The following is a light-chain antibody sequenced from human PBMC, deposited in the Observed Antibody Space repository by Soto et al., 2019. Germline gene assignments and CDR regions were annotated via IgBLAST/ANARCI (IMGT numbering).Light chain of an antibody. CDR3: QQLNSYPYT. Sequence: DIQLTQSPSFLSASVGDRVTITCRASQGISSYLAWYQQKPGKAPKLLIYTASTLQSGVPSRFSGSGSGTEFTLTISSLQPEDFSTYHCQQLNSYPYTFDQGTKLEIK. CDR2: TAS. CDR1: QGISSY. J-gene: IGKJ2*01. V-gene: IGKV1-9*01.